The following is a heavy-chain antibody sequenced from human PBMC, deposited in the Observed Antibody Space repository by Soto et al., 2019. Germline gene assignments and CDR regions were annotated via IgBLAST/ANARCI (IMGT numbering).Heavy chain of an antibody. D-gene: IGHD5-18*01. Sequence: QVQLVESGGGVVQPGRSLRLSCAASGFTFSSYGMHWVRQAPGKGLEWVAVISYDGSITYYADSVKGRFTISRDNSKNTLYLQMNSLRAEDTAVYYCAKGGWTQLWLLDYWGQGTLVTVSS. CDR3: AKGGWTQLWLLDY. J-gene: IGHJ4*02. V-gene: IGHV3-30*18. CDR2: ISYDGSIT. CDR1: GFTFSSYG.